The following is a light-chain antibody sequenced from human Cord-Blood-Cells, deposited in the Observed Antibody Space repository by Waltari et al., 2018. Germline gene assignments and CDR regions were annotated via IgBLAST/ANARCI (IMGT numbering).Light chain of an antibody. CDR3: SSYTSSSTVV. CDR1: SSDVGRYNS. Sequence: QSALTQPASASGSPGQPINIPCTGTSSDVGRYNSVSWYQQHPGKAPKLMIYDVSNRPSGVSNRFSGSKSGNTASLTISGLQAEDEADYYCSSYTSSSTVVFGGGTKLTVL. CDR2: DVS. V-gene: IGLV2-14*01. J-gene: IGLJ2*01.